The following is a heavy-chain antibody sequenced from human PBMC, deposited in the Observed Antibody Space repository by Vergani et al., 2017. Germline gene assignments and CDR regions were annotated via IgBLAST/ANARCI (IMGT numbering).Heavy chain of an antibody. J-gene: IGHJ4*02. CDR2: IKQDGSEK. Sequence: EVHLVESGGGLVQPGRSLRLSCSGSGFTLGDYAMTWVRQAPGKGLEWVANIKQDGSEKYYVDSVRGRFTISRDNAKNSLYLQMNSLRAEDTAVYYCAKISPRAFDYWGQGTLVTVSS. CDR1: GFTLGDYA. CDR3: AKISPRAFDY. V-gene: IGHV3-7*03.